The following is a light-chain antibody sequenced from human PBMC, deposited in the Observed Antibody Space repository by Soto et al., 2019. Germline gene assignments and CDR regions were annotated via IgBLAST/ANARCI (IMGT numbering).Light chain of an antibody. Sequence: DIRMTQSPSSLSASVGDRVTITCRASQGISNYLAWYQQKPGKVPKLLIYAASTLQSGVPSRFSGSGSGTDFTPTISSLQPEDVATYYCQKYNSAAWTFGQGTKVDIK. CDR1: QGISNY. CDR3: QKYNSAAWT. CDR2: AAS. J-gene: IGKJ1*01. V-gene: IGKV1-27*01.